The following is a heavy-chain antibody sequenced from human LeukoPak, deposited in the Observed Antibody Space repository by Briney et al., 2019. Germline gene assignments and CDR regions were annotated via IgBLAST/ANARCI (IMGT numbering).Heavy chain of an antibody. V-gene: IGHV3-23*01. D-gene: IGHD2-15*01. Sequence: GGSLRLSCAASGFTFSSYGMSWVRQAPGKGLEWVSAISGSGGSTYYADSVKGRFTISRDNSKNTLYLQMNSLRAEDTAVYYCAKFPRDIVVAVAPNWFDPWGQGTLVSVSS. CDR1: GFTFSSYG. CDR2: ISGSGGST. J-gene: IGHJ5*02. CDR3: AKFPRDIVVAVAPNWFDP.